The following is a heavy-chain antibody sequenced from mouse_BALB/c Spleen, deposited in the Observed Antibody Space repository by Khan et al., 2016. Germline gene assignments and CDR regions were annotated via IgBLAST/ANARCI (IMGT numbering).Heavy chain of an antibody. J-gene: IGHJ3*01. CDR3: ATPYYLFVY. Sequence: EVELVESGPGLVKPSQSLSLTCTVTGYSITSDYAWNWIRQFPGNKLEWMGYIDSSGSTTYNPSLKSRVSNTRDTSKNQIFLQLNSVTTEDTATYYGATPYYLFVYWGQGTLVTVSA. V-gene: IGHV3-2*02. CDR2: IDSSGST. CDR1: GYSITSDYA. D-gene: IGHD1-1*02.